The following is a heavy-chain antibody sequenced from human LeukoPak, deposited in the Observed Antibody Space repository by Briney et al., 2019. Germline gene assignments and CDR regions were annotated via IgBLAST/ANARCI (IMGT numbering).Heavy chain of an antibody. CDR1: GVTFNNDV. Sequence: SVKVSCKASGVTFNNDVITLVRQAPGQGLECMGGIISMFGTANYAQKVQGRVTITADKSKNTAYMELSSLTSEDTAVYYCALGLGIAAAELDYWGQGTLVTVSS. J-gene: IGHJ4*02. D-gene: IGHD6-13*01. CDR3: ALGLGIAAAELDY. V-gene: IGHV1-69*06. CDR2: IISMFGTA.